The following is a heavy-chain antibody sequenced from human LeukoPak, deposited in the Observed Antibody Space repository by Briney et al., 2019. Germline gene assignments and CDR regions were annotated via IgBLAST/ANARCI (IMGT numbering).Heavy chain of an antibody. D-gene: IGHD2/OR15-2a*01. Sequence: GGSLRLSCAASGFTFSSYGMHWVRQAPGKGLEWVALIWYDGSNKYYTDSVKGRLTISRDNSKNTLYLQMNSLRAEDTAMYYCAREGPRGNSQFDYWGQGTLVTVSS. CDR3: AREGPRGNSQFDY. CDR2: IWYDGSNK. V-gene: IGHV3-33*01. J-gene: IGHJ4*02. CDR1: GFTFSSYG.